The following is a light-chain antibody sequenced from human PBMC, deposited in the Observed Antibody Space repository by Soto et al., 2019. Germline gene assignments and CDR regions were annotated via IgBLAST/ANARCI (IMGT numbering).Light chain of an antibody. Sequence: DIQMTQSPSTLSASIVDRVTITCLASESIRTWLAWYQHKPGKAPKFLIYDASSLESGVPSRFSGSGSGTEFTLTISNLQPDDFATYFCQQYHNYPRTFGQGTKVDIK. CDR2: DAS. CDR1: ESIRTW. CDR3: QQYHNYPRT. J-gene: IGKJ1*01. V-gene: IGKV1-5*01.